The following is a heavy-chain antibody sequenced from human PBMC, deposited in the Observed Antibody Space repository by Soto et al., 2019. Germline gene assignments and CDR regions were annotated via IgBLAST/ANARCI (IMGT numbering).Heavy chain of an antibody. Sequence: EVQLVESGGGLVKPGGSLRLSCAASGFTFSDYSMNWARQAPGKGLEGVSYISSRSSYIDYANSVKGRFTISRDNAKNSAYLEMNSLRAEDTAVYFCARDAEYCAGASYSPDYHFDYWGQGILVTVSS. D-gene: IGHD2-21*02. J-gene: IGHJ4*02. CDR2: ISSRSSYI. CDR1: GFTFSDYS. CDR3: ARDAEYCAGASYSPDYHFDY. V-gene: IGHV3-21*01.